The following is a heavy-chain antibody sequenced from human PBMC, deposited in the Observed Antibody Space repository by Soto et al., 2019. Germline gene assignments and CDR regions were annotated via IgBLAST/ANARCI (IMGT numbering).Heavy chain of an antibody. J-gene: IGHJ3*02. Sequence: PSETLSLTCTVSGGSISSGGYYWSWIRQHPGKGLEWIGEINHSGSNNYSPSLKSRVTMSLDTSKNQFSLKLTSVTAADTAVYYCARGGSNDWQVAFDIWGQGTMVTVSS. D-gene: IGHD3-9*01. V-gene: IGHV4-31*03. CDR1: GGSISSGGYY. CDR2: INHSGSN. CDR3: ARGGSNDWQVAFDI.